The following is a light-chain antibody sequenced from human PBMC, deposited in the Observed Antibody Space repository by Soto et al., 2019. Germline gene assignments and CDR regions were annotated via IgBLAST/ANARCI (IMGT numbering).Light chain of an antibody. J-gene: IGLJ2*01. CDR3: GTWDSSLSGVV. CDR1: SSNIGNNY. V-gene: IGLV1-51*01. Sequence: QSVLTQPPSVSAAPGQTVTISCSGSSSNIGNNYVSWYQQLPGTAPKLLIYDNNKRPSVIPDRFSGSKSGTSATLGITGLQTGDEADYYCGTWDSSLSGVVFGGGTKLTVL. CDR2: DNN.